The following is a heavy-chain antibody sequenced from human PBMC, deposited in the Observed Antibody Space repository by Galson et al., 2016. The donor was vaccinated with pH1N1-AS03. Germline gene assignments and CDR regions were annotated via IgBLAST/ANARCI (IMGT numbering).Heavy chain of an antibody. D-gene: IGHD6-13*01. CDR2: ISNSGGTT. J-gene: IGHJ4*02. CDR1: GFTFSSYA. V-gene: IGHV3-23*01. CDR3: AKGSVAAGTRTFDY. Sequence: CAASGFTFSSYAMNWVRQAPGKGLEWVSAISNSGGTTYYADSVKGRFTISRDNSKNTLYLKMNSLRAEDTAVYYCAKGSVAAGTRTFDYWGQGTLVTVSS.